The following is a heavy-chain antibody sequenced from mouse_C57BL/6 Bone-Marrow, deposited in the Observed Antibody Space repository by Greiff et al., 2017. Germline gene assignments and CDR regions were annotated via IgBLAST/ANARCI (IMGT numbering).Heavy chain of an antibody. CDR2: IDPSDSYT. V-gene: IGHV1-50*01. CDR1: GYTFTSYW. CDR3: ASGAYQGYFDV. D-gene: IGHD2-10*01. J-gene: IGHJ1*03. Sequence: VQLQQPGAELVKPGASVKLSCKASGYTFTSYWIQWVKQRPGQGLEWIGEIDPSDSYTNYNQKFKGKATLTVDTSSSTAYMQLSSLTSEDSAVYYCASGAYQGYFDVWGTGTTVTVSS.